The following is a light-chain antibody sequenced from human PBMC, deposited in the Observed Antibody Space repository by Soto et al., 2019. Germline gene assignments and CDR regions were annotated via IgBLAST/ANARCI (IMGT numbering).Light chain of an antibody. CDR1: QSVGSSY. Sequence: EIVLTQSPGTLSLSPGERATLSCRASQSVGSSYLAWYQQKPGQAPRLLIYGASSRATGIPDRFSGSGSGTDFTLTISRLEPEDFAVCYCQQYGSSPRTFGQGTKVDIK. CDR3: QQYGSSPRT. CDR2: GAS. V-gene: IGKV3-20*01. J-gene: IGKJ1*01.